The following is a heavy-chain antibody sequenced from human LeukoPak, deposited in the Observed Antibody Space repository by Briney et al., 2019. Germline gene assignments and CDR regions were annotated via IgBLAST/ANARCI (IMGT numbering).Heavy chain of an antibody. CDR3: AKCAFGGFQVFDI. CDR1: GFTFSSYA. Sequence: GGSLRLSCAASGFTFSSYAMSWVRQAPGKGLEWVSAVSGSGGSTYYADSVKGRFTISRDNSKSKLYLQMNSLRAEDTAVYYCAKCAFGGFQVFDIWGQGTMVTVSS. CDR2: VSGSGGST. V-gene: IGHV3-23*01. J-gene: IGHJ3*02. D-gene: IGHD4-23*01.